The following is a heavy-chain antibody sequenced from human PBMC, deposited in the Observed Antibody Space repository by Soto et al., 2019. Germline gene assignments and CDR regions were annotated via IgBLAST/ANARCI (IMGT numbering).Heavy chain of an antibody. V-gene: IGHV3-23*01. J-gene: IGHJ6*03. CDR3: ARGADYDGKFYYYYIDV. CDR2: SSGSGGST. D-gene: IGHD4-17*01. CDR1: GFTFSSYA. Sequence: GGSVRLCCAASGFTFSSYAMSWVRQAPGKGLEWVSASSGSGGSTYYAGSVKGRFTISRDNSKNTLYLQMNSLRAEDTAVDYCARGADYDGKFYYYYIDVWGKGTTVTVPS.